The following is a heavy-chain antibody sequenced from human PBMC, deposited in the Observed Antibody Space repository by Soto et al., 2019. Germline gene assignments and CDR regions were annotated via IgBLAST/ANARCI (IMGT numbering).Heavy chain of an antibody. J-gene: IGHJ3*02. CDR3: ARDLNGITSAFDI. CDR1: GGSISSGGYY. Sequence: QVQLQESGPGLVKPSQTLSLTCTVSGGSISSGGYYWSWIRQHPGRGLEWIGYIYYSGSTYYNPSLRSRVTISVDTSKNQFSLKLSSVTAADTAVYYCARDLNGITSAFDIWGQGTMVTVSS. D-gene: IGHD3-10*01. V-gene: IGHV4-31*03. CDR2: IYYSGST.